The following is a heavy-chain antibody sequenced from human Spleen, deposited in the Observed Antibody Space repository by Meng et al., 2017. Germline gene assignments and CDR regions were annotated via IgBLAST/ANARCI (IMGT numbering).Heavy chain of an antibody. CDR2: INQDGSEK. D-gene: IGHD4-23*01. CDR3: AKDSGGNGGNFGFGY. V-gene: IGHV3-7*03. CDR1: GFIFTNAY. Sequence: GGSLRLSCEGSGFIFTNAYMTWVRQVPGKGLEWVANINQDGSEKSYVDSVRGRFTISRDNAKNSLYLQMNSLQAEDTAVYYCAKDSGGNGGNFGFGYWGQGTLVTVSS. J-gene: IGHJ4*02.